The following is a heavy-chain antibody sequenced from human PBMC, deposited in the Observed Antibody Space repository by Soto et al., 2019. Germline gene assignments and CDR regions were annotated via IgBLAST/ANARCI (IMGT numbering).Heavy chain of an antibody. CDR3: AWTTVSMDPGNYGMDV. D-gene: IGHD4-4*01. CDR1: GYTFTSYG. CDR2: ISAYNGNT. V-gene: IGHV1-18*01. J-gene: IGHJ6*02. Sequence: ASVKVSCKASGYTFTSYGISWVRQAPGQGLEWMGWISAYNGNTNYAQKLQGRVTMTTDTSTSTAYMELRSLRSDDTAVYYCAWTTVSMDPGNYGMDVWRQGTTVTVSS.